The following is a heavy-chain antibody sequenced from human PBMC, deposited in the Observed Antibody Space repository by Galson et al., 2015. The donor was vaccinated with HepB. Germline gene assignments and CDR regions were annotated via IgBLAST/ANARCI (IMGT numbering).Heavy chain of an antibody. Sequence: SLRLSCAASGFTFSAYGMHWVRQAPGKGLEWVAVISYDGNNEYYADSVKGRFTISRDNSKNTLYLQMNSLGAEDTAVYYCAKMKATGQVADPFDYWGQGILVTVSS. CDR1: GFTFSAYG. D-gene: IGHD6-19*01. CDR3: AKMKATGQVADPFDY. V-gene: IGHV3-30*18. CDR2: ISYDGNNE. J-gene: IGHJ4*02.